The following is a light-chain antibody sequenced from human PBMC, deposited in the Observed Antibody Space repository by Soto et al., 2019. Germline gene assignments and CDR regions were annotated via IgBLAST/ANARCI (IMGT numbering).Light chain of an antibody. V-gene: IGKV1-39*01. J-gene: IGKJ1*01. CDR1: QSISSY. Sequence: DIQMTQSPSSLSASVGDRVTITCRASQSISSYLNWYQHKPGKAPRLLIYAASSLQSGVPSRFSGSGSGTDFTLTISSLQPEDFATYYCQQSYSTPRSFSQGTKVEIK. CDR2: AAS. CDR3: QQSYSTPRS.